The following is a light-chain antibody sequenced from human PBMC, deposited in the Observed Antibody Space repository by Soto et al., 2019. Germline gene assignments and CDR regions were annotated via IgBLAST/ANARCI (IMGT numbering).Light chain of an antibody. V-gene: IGKV4-1*01. J-gene: IGKJ4*01. CDR2: WAS. CDR1: QSILYSSNNHNY. Sequence: DIVMTQSPDSLAVSLGGRATINCKSSQSILYSSNNHNYLAWYQQKPGQPPKLLIFWASTREPGVPDRFSGSASGTDFTLTISSLQAEDVAVYYCQQYYDTRLTFGGGTRVEIK. CDR3: QQYYDTRLT.